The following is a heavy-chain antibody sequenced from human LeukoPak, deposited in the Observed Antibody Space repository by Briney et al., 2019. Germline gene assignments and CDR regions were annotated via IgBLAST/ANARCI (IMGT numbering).Heavy chain of an antibody. D-gene: IGHD3-9*01. CDR2: IYYSGST. Sequence: SETLSLTCTVSGGSVSSGSYYWSWIRQPPGKGLEWIGYIYYSGSTNYNPSLKSRVTISVDTSKNQFSLKLSSVSAADTAVYYCARGDRYYDILTGYYRGGLDGYWGQGTLVTVSS. CDR1: GGSVSSGSYY. J-gene: IGHJ4*02. CDR3: ARGDRYYDILTGYYRGGLDGY. V-gene: IGHV4-61*01.